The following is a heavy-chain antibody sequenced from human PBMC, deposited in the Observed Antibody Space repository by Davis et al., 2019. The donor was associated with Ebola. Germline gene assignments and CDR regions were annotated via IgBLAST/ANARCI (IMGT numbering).Heavy chain of an antibody. CDR1: GFTFSSYS. CDR2: ISSSSSTI. Sequence: GESLKISCAASGFTFSSYSMNWVRQAPGKGLEWVSYISSSSSTIYYADSVKGRFTISRDNAKNSLYLQMNSLRDEDTAVYYCARAPSGSSMSWFDPWGQGTLVTVSS. V-gene: IGHV3-48*02. D-gene: IGHD3-10*01. CDR3: ARAPSGSSMSWFDP. J-gene: IGHJ5*02.